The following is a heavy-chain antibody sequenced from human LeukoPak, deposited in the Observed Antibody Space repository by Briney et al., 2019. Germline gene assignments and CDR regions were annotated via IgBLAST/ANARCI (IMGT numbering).Heavy chain of an antibody. CDR1: GFTFSSYS. D-gene: IGHD2-15*01. V-gene: IGHV3-48*01. Sequence: PGGSLRLPCAASGFTFSSYSMNWVRQAPGKGLEWVSYISSSSSTIYYADSVKGRFTISRDNAKNSLYLQMNSLRAEDTAVYYCARVLVRGTGYFDYWGQGTLVTVSS. CDR2: ISSSSSTI. J-gene: IGHJ4*02. CDR3: ARVLVRGTGYFDY.